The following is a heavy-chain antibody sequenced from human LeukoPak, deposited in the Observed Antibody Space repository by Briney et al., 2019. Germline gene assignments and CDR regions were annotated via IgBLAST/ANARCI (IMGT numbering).Heavy chain of an antibody. J-gene: IGHJ4*02. CDR2: INHSGST. CDR1: GGSFSGYY. CDR3: ARGESNLVTGSGSKYYFDY. D-gene: IGHD3-10*01. V-gene: IGHV4-34*01. Sequence: SETLSLTCAVYGGSFSGYYWSWIRQPPGKGLEWIGEINHSGSTNYNPSLKSRVTISVDTSKNQFSLKLSSVTAADTAVYYCARGESNLVTGSGSKYYFDYWGQGTLVTVSS.